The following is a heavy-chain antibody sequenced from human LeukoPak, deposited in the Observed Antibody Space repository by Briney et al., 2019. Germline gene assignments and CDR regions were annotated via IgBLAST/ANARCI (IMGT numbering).Heavy chain of an antibody. CDR2: IKQDGREK. D-gene: IGHD2-15*01. J-gene: IGHJ5*02. Sequence: PGGSLRLSCAASGFTFSNYWMNWVRQAPGKGLEWVANIKQDGREKYYVDFVQGRSTISRDNAKNTLYLQMNSLRAEDTAVYYCARDGCSGGNCYSFWFDLWGRGTLVTVSS. CDR3: ARDGCSGGNCYSFWFDL. V-gene: IGHV3-7*01. CDR1: GFTFSNYW.